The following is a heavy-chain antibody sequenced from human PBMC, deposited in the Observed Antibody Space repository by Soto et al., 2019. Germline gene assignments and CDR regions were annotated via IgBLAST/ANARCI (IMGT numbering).Heavy chain of an antibody. CDR1: GYTFTSYG. CDR2: ISAYNGNT. D-gene: IGHD3-22*01. V-gene: IGHV1-18*01. CDR3: ARAAGDSSGYLDAFDI. J-gene: IGHJ3*02. Sequence: QVQLVQSGAEVKKPGASVKVSCKASGYTFTSYGISWVRQAPGQGLEWMGWISAYNGNTNYAQQRQGRVPMTTDTSTSTADMELRSLRSDDTAVYYCARAAGDSSGYLDAFDIWGQGTMVTVSS.